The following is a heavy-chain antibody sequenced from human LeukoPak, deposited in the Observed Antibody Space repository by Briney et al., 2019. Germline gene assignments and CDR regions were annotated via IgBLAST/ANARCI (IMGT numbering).Heavy chain of an antibody. J-gene: IGHJ3*02. V-gene: IGHV4-59*12. Sequence: KPSETLSLTCTVSGGSISSYYWSWIRQPPGKGLEWIGYIYYSGSTNYNPSLKSRVTISVDTSKNQFSLKLSSVTAADTAVYYCARDSRDYYGSGIPDGAFDIWGQGTMVTVSS. CDR1: GGSISSYY. CDR3: ARDSRDYYGSGIPDGAFDI. D-gene: IGHD3-10*01. CDR2: IYYSGST.